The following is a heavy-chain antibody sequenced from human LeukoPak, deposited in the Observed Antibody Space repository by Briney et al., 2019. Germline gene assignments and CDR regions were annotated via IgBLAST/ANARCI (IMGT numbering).Heavy chain of an antibody. Sequence: GGSLRLSCAASGFTFDDYAMHWVRQAPGKGLEWVSGISWNSGSIGYADSVKGGFTISRDNAKNSLYLQMNSLRAEDTALYYCAKDGATYYYGSGSYYDYWGQGTLVTVSS. CDR3: AKDGATYYYGSGSYYDY. V-gene: IGHV3-9*01. CDR2: ISWNSGSI. J-gene: IGHJ4*02. CDR1: GFTFDDYA. D-gene: IGHD3-10*01.